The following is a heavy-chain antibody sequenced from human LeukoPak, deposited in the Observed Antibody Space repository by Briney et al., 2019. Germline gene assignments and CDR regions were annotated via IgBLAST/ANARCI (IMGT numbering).Heavy chain of an antibody. CDR1: GFTFSDYY. D-gene: IGHD6-19*01. V-gene: IGHV3-11*06. J-gene: IGHJ4*02. CDR3: AKEGSSGLYFDY. CDR2: ISNRDSYT. Sequence: GRSLRLSCEASGFTFSDYYMSWIRQAPGKGLEWVSYISNRDSYTNYADSEKGRFTISRDSAKNSLYLQMNSLRAEDTAVYYCAKEGSSGLYFDYWGQGILVTVSS.